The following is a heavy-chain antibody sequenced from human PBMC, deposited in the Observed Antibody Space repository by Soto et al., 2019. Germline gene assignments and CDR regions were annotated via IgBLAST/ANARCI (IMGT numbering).Heavy chain of an antibody. V-gene: IGHV3-23*01. D-gene: IGHD6-19*01. CDR1: GFIFSSYA. Sequence: PGGSLRLSCAASGFIFSSYAMNWVRQAPGKGLEWVSVISGSGGSTYYADSVKGRFTISRANSKKTLNMQMNSLRAEDTAVYYCATEYLGSGWYYFDYWGQGTLVTVS. CDR2: ISGSGGST. CDR3: ATEYLGSGWYYFDY. J-gene: IGHJ4*02.